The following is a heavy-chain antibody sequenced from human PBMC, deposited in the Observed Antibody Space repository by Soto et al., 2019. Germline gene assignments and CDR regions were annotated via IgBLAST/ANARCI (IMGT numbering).Heavy chain of an antibody. J-gene: IGHJ4*02. CDR1: GYTFTSYA. V-gene: IGHV1-3*01. CDR2: INAGNGNT. Sequence: GASVKVSCKASGYTFTSYAMHWVRQAPGQRLERMGWINAGNGNTKYSQKFQGRVTITRDTSASTAYMELSSLRSEDTAVYYCARLGTRESPLDIAAASGYWGQGTLVTVSS. CDR3: ARLGTRESPLDIAAASGY. D-gene: IGHD6-13*01.